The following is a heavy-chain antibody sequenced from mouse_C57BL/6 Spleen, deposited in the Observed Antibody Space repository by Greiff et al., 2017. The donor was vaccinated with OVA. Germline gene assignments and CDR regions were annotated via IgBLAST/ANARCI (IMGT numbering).Heavy chain of an antibody. D-gene: IGHD2-2*01. V-gene: IGHV5-16*01. CDR1: GFTFSDYY. CDR2: INYDGSST. CDR3: ARDVYYGYDVGAMDY. J-gene: IGHJ4*01. Sequence: EVMLVESEGGLVQPGSSMKLSCTASGFTFSDYYMAWVRQVPEKGLEWVANINYDGSSTYYLDSLKSRFIISRDNAKNILYLQMSSLKSEDTATYYCARDVYYGYDVGAMDYWGQGTSVTVSS.